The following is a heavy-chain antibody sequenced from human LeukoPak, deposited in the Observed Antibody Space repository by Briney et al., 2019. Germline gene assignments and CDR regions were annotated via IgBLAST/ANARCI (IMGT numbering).Heavy chain of an antibody. J-gene: IGHJ5*02. D-gene: IGHD3-10*01. CDR2: FYYSGNT. V-gene: IGHV4-39*01. CDR3: ARQRRITMVRGVHWFDP. Sequence: PSETLSLTCTVSGGSIRSSSYYWGWIRQPPGKGLEWIGSFYYSGNTYYNPSLKSRVTISVDTSKNQFSLKLSSVTAADTAVYYCARQRRITMVRGVHWFDPWGQGTLVTVSS. CDR1: GGSIRSSSYY.